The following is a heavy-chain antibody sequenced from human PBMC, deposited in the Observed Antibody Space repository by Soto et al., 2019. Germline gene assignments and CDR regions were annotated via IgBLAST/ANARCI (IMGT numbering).Heavy chain of an antibody. J-gene: IGHJ6*02. V-gene: IGHV3-21*06. Sequence: EVQLVESGGGLVKPGGSLRLSCTASGLIFSNYGMNWVRQAAGKRPEWVSSISSGGEYIDYADSVKGRLTISRDNANNILYLQLTSLGVEDTAVSYCATDGAAGGVVGVWGQGTTVTVSS. D-gene: IGHD6-13*01. CDR1: GLIFSNYG. CDR2: ISSGGEYI. CDR3: ATDGAAGGVVGV.